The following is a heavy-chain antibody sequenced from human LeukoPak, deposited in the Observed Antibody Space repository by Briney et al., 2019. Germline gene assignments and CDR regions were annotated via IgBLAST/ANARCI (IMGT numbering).Heavy chain of an antibody. V-gene: IGHV3-23*01. CDR3: AIGSGSYYGAQFDY. CDR1: GFTFSSYA. J-gene: IGHJ4*02. Sequence: GGSLRLSCAASGFTFSSYAMSWVRQAPGKGLEWVSAISGSGGSTYYADSVKGRFTISRDNSKNTLYLQMNSLRAEDTAVYYCAIGSGSYYGAQFDYWGQGTLVTVSS. CDR2: ISGSGGST. D-gene: IGHD1-26*01.